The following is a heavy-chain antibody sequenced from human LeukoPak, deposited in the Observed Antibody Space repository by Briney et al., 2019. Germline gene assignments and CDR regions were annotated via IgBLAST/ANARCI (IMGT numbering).Heavy chain of an antibody. CDR3: ARDLYYGSGTYDY. CDR2: VNHSGGT. CDR1: GGSISSGGYY. Sequence: SQTLSLTCTVSGGSISSGGYYWSWIRQPPGKGLEWIGEVNHSGGTNYNPSLKSRVTISVDTSKNQFSLKLSSVTAADTAVYYCARDLYYGSGTYDYWGQGTLVTVSS. D-gene: IGHD3-10*01. J-gene: IGHJ4*02. V-gene: IGHV4-30-2*01.